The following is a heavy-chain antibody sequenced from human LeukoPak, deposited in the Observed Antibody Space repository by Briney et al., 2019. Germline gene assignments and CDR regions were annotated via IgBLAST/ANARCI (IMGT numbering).Heavy chain of an antibody. J-gene: IGHJ3*02. CDR1: GGSISSGGYY. CDR2: VYYSGST. V-gene: IGHV4-31*03. D-gene: IGHD3-22*01. Sequence: SETLSLTCTVSGGSISSGGYYWSWIRQHPGKALEWIGYVYYSGSTYYNPSLKSRVTISVDTSKNQFSLKLSSVTAADTAVYYCARGSLTYYDSSGYYYRAFDIWGQGTMVTVSS. CDR3: ARGSLTYYDSSGYYYRAFDI.